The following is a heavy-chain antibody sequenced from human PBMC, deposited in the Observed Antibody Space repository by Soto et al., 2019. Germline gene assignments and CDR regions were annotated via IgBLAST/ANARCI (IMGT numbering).Heavy chain of an antibody. Sequence: QVQVVQSGAEVKKPGASVKVSCKASGFTFTTYAIHWVRQAPGQRLEWMGWIHAGNGNTKSSQKFQDRLTITRDTPASTAYMELSSLRSEDSAVYYCASDRCSCDCNDFDYWGQGTLVTVSS. CDR1: GFTFTTYA. D-gene: IGHD2-15*01. V-gene: IGHV1-3*01. CDR3: ASDRCSCDCNDFDY. J-gene: IGHJ4*02. CDR2: IHAGNGNT.